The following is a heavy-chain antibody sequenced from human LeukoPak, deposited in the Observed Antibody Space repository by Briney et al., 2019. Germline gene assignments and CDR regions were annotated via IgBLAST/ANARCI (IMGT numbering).Heavy chain of an antibody. CDR2: ISGSGANT. V-gene: IGHV3-23*01. J-gene: IGHJ4*02. Sequence: QPGGSLRLSCTASGYTFSSYAMTWVRQAPGEGLEWVSAISGSGANTYYADSVKGRFAASRDNSKDTLYLQMRSLRAEDTAVYYCAKGRCSGGSCYGRGFDYWGQGTLVTVSS. CDR1: GYTFSSYA. D-gene: IGHD2-15*01. CDR3: AKGRCSGGSCYGRGFDY.